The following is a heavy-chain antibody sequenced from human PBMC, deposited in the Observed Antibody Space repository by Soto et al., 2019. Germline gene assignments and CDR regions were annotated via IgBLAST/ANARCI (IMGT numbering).Heavy chain of an antibody. CDR3: ARDQGSSSVYYYYYGMDV. V-gene: IGHV1-18*01. J-gene: IGHJ6*02. CDR1: GYTFTSYG. Sequence: ASVKVSCKASGYTFTSYGISWVRQAPGQGLEWMGWISAYNGNTNYAQKLQGRVTMTTDTSTSTAYMELRSLRSDDTAVCYCARDQGSSSVYYYYYGMDVWGQGTTVTVSS. D-gene: IGHD6-6*01. CDR2: ISAYNGNT.